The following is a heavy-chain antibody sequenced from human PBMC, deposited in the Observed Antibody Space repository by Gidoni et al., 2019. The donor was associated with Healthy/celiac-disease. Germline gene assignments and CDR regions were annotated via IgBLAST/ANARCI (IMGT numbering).Heavy chain of an antibody. J-gene: IGHJ3*02. Sequence: EVQLVESGGGLVQPGGSLRLPCAASGFTFISYTMNWVRPAPGKVLEWVSYISSSSSTIYYADSVKGRFTISRDNAKNSLYLQMNSLRAEDTAVYYCARDMGPADYGDYSNPLDHDAFDIWGQGTMVTVSS. CDR2: ISSSSSTI. CDR1: GFTFISYT. CDR3: ARDMGPADYGDYSNPLDHDAFDI. V-gene: IGHV3-48*01. D-gene: IGHD4-17*01.